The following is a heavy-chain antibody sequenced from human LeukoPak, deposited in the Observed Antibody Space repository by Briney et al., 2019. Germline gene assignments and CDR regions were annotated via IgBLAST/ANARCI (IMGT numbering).Heavy chain of an antibody. Sequence: GGSLRLSCAVSGFTFSSYSMNWVRQAPGKGLEWVSCITSSGSAIFYADSVKGRFTISRDNAKNSLYLQMNSLRDEDTAVYYCARRHGSSWADFDYWGQGTLVTVSS. CDR1: GFTFSSYS. CDR3: ARRHGSSWADFDY. D-gene: IGHD6-6*01. CDR2: ITSSGSAI. V-gene: IGHV3-48*02. J-gene: IGHJ4*02.